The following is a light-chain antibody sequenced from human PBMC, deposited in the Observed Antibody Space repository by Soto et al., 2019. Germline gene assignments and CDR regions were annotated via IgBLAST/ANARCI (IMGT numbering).Light chain of an antibody. Sequence: QSALTQPPSASGSPGQSVTISCTGTSSDIGGYNSVSWYQQHPGNAPKLIIYEDNKRPLGVPERFSCSKSGNTASLTVAGLPADEDDDYYCRSSAGTNSFVLFGGGTKLTVL. V-gene: IGLV2-8*01. CDR1: SSDIGGYNS. CDR3: RSSAGTNSFVL. CDR2: EDN. J-gene: IGLJ3*02.